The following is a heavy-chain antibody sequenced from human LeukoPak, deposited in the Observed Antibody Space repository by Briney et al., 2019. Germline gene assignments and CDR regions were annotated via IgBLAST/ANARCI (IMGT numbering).Heavy chain of an antibody. CDR1: GYTFTSYY. D-gene: IGHD3-22*01. CDR2: INPSGGST. Sequence: ASVKVSCKASGYTFTSYYMHWVRQAPGQGLEWMGIINPSGGSTSYAQKFQGRVTMTRDTSTSTVYMELSSLRSEDTAVYYCAXXXXSGYYYEDWFDPWGQGTLVTVSS. V-gene: IGHV1-46*01. J-gene: IGHJ5*02. CDR3: AXXXXSGYYYEDWFDP.